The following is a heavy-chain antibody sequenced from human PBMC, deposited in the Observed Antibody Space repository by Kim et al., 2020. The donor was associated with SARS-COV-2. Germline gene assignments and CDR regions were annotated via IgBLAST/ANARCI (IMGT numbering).Heavy chain of an antibody. D-gene: IGHD2-21*02. Sequence: ASVKVSCKASGYTFTGYYMHWVRQAPGQGLEWMGRINPNSGGTNYAQKFQGRVTMTRDTSISTAYMELSRLRSDDTAVYYCARGPHIVVVTATKSDYWGQGTLVTVSS. CDR3: ARGPHIVVVTATKSDY. J-gene: IGHJ4*02. CDR1: GYTFTGYY. CDR2: INPNSGGT. V-gene: IGHV1-2*06.